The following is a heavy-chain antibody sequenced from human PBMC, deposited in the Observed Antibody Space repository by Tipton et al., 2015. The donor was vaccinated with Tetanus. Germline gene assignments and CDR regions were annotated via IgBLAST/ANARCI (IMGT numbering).Heavy chain of an antibody. Sequence: PGLVKPSETLSLTCTVSGGSISNHYWSWIRQPPGKGLEWLAYVSYTGGTNYNYSLKSRITISPDKSKNQFSLRLASVTAADTAVDYCARANNEFPKKVPFDSWGQGSLVIVSS. CDR1: GGSISNHY. CDR3: ARANNEFPKKVPFDS. V-gene: IGHV4-59*11. J-gene: IGHJ4*02. CDR2: VSYTGGT. D-gene: IGHD1-1*01.